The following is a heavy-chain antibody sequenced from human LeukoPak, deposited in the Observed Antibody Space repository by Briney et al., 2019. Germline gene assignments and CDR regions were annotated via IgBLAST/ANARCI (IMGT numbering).Heavy chain of an antibody. CDR1: GFTFSSYA. CDR3: IVFGDSNH. J-gene: IGHJ5*02. Sequence: GGSLRLSCAASGFTFSSYAMNWVRQAPGKGLEWVSGISGSGGSTYNAASVKGRFTISRDTSKNTLYLQINSLRVEDTAVYYCIVFGDSNHWGQGTLVTVSS. CDR2: ISGSGGST. V-gene: IGHV3-23*01. D-gene: IGHD4-17*01.